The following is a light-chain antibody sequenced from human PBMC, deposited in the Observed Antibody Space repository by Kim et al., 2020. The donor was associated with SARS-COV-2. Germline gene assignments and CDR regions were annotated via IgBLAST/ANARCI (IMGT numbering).Light chain of an antibody. CDR3: NSYTSSSTLL. CDR2: DVS. Sequence: GQSITLSCTGTNCDVGGYNFVSWYQQHPGKAPKLIIYDVSNRPSGISNRFSGSKSGNTASLTISGLQAEDEGDYYCNSYTSSSTLLFGGGTQLTVL. J-gene: IGLJ2*01. CDR1: NCDVGGYNF. V-gene: IGLV2-14*03.